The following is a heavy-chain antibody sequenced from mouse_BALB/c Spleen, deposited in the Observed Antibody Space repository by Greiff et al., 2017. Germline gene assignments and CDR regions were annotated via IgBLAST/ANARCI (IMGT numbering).Heavy chain of an antibody. CDR1: GYSITSGYY. V-gene: IGHV3-6*02. J-gene: IGHJ3*01. CDR3: ARDRGPFAY. Sequence: EVQLQESGPGLVKPSQSLSLTCSVTGYSITSGYYWTWIRQFPGNKLEWMGYISYDGSNNYNPSLKNRISITRDTSKNQFFLKLNSVTTEDTATYYCARDRGPFAYWGQGTLVTVSA. CDR2: ISYDGSN.